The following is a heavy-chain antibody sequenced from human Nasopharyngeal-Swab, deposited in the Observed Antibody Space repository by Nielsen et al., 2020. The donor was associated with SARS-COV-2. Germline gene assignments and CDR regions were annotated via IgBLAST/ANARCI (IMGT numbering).Heavy chain of an antibody. D-gene: IGHD1-26*01. CDR1: GFTFSSYG. J-gene: IGHJ4*02. CDR2: ISYDGSNK. V-gene: IGHV3-30*03. Sequence: GGSLSLSCAASGFTFSSYGMHWVRQAPGKGLEWVAVISYDGSNKYYADSVKGRFTISRDNSKNTLYLQMNSRRAEDTAVYYCAREGIVGATDLSFDYWGKGTLVTVSS. CDR3: AREGIVGATDLSFDY.